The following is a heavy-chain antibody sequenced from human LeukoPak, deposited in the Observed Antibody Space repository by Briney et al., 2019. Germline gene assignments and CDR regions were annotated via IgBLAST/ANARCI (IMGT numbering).Heavy chain of an antibody. D-gene: IGHD3-16*01. CDR3: AKERGISYTYEFDY. Sequence: GGSLRLSCAASGFTFANYAMTWVRQAPGKGLDWVSLISGSGSNTYYTDSVQGRFTISRDNSRNTLYLQMSSLRAEDAAIYYCAKERGISYTYEFDYWGQGALVTVSS. CDR2: ISGSGSNT. CDR1: GFTFANYA. V-gene: IGHV3-23*01. J-gene: IGHJ4*02.